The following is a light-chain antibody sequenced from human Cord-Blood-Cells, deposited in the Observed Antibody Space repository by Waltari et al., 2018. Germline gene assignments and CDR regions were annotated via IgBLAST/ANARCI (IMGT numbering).Light chain of an antibody. CDR1: QSVSSN. CDR2: GAS. CDR3: QQYNNWLIT. J-gene: IGKJ5*01. Sequence: EIVITQSPPPLSVSPRERATLSCRASQSVSSNLAWYQQKPGQAPRLLIYGASTRATGIPARFSGSGSGTEFTLTISSLQSEDFAVYYCQQYNNWLITFGQGTRLEIK. V-gene: IGKV3-15*01.